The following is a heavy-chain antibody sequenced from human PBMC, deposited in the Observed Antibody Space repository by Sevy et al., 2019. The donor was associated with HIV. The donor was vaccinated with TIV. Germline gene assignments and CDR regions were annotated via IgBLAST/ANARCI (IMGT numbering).Heavy chain of an antibody. Sequence: GGSLRLSCAASGLTFNSYGMHWVRQAPIKGLEWVAAIYYDGNNKYYADSVKGRFTISRDESKNTLYLQMNSLRAEDTAVYYCARDSHEYGDYRLSYYFDYWGQRALVTVSS. J-gene: IGHJ4*02. D-gene: IGHD4-17*01. CDR2: IYYDGNNK. V-gene: IGHV3-33*01. CDR1: GLTFNSYG. CDR3: ARDSHEYGDYRLSYYFDY.